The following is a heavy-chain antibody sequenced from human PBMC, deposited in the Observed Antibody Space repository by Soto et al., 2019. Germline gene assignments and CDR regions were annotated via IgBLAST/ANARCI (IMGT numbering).Heavy chain of an antibody. D-gene: IGHD2-2*01. CDR3: ARGVQIIVLLPAAIDY. J-gene: IGHJ4*02. V-gene: IGHV3-48*02. CDR2: SHNSSSTI. CDR1: GFTFSSYS. Sequence: EVQLVESGGGLVQPGESLRLSCAASGFTFSSYSMNWVRQAPGKGLEWVSYSHNSSSTIYYADSVRGRFTISRDNAKNSLYLQMNSLRDEDTAVYYCARGVQIIVLLPAAIDYWGQGTLVTVSS.